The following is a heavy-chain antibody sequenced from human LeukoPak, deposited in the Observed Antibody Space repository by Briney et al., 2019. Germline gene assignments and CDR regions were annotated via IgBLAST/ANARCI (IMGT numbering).Heavy chain of an antibody. V-gene: IGHV4-34*01. CDR3: ARHYTYCSSGSCYPQEFDY. J-gene: IGHJ4*02. D-gene: IGHD2-15*01. CDR1: GGSFRGYY. CDR2: INNSGST. Sequence: KPSETLSLTCTVYGGSFRGYYWSWIRQPPGKGLELVGGINNSGSTNYNPSLKSQVTISVDTSKNQFSLKPSSATAADTAVYYCARHYTYCSSGSCYPQEFDYWGQGTLVTVSS.